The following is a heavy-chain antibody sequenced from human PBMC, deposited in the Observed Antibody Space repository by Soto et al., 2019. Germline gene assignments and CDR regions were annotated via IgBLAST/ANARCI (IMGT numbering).Heavy chain of an antibody. CDR3: ASGPYYDILTGYYRPGYFDY. V-gene: IGHV4-34*01. CDR2: INHSGST. D-gene: IGHD3-9*01. J-gene: IGHJ4*02. CDR1: GGSFSGYY. Sequence: PSETLSLTCAVYGGSFSGYYWSWIRQPPGKGLEWIGEINHSGSTNYNPSLKSRVTISVDTSKNQFSLKLSSVTAADTAVYYCASGPYYDILTGYYRPGYFDYWGQGTLVTVSS.